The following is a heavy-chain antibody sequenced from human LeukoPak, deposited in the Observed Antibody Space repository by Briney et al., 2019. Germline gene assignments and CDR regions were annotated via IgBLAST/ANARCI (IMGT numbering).Heavy chain of an antibody. CDR2: MNHNSGNT. CDR1: GYTFTSYD. Sequence: ASVKVSCKASGYTFTSYDINWVRQATGQGLEWMGWMNHNSGNTGYAQKFQGRVTMTRNTSISRAYMELSSLRSEDTAVYYCARARNGGFWSGYRYYFDYWGQGTLVTVSS. CDR3: ARARNGGFWSGYRYYFDY. J-gene: IGHJ4*02. D-gene: IGHD3-3*01. V-gene: IGHV1-8*01.